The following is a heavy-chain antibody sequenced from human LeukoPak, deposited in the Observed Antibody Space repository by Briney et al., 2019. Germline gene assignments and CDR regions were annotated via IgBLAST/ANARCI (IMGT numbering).Heavy chain of an antibody. J-gene: IGHJ4*02. V-gene: IGHV3-30*18. Sequence: GGSLRLSCAASGFTFSSRAMYWVRQAPAKGLEWVAGLSYDGSNTYYLDSVKGRFTISGDNSKNTLYQQMDSLRTEDTAVYYCAKDPHQLILSNYFDDWGQGTLVTVSS. D-gene: IGHD2/OR15-2a*01. CDR3: AKDPHQLILSNYFDD. CDR2: LSYDGSNT. CDR1: GFTFSSRA.